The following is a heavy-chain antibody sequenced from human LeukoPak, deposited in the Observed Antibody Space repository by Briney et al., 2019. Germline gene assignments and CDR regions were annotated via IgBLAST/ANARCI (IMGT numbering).Heavy chain of an antibody. CDR2: ISGSGGST. D-gene: IGHD2-15*01. J-gene: IGHJ4*02. Sequence: GGSLRLPCAASGFTFSSYAMSWVRQAPGKGLEWVSAISGSGGSTYYADSVKGRFTISRDNSKNTLYLQMNSLRAEDTAVYYCAKVPDIVVVVAATYYFDYWGQGTLVTVSS. CDR1: GFTFSSYA. CDR3: AKVPDIVVVVAATYYFDY. V-gene: IGHV3-23*01.